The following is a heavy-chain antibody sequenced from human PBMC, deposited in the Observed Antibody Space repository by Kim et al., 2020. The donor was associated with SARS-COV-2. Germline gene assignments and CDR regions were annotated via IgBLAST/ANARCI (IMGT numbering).Heavy chain of an antibody. CDR3: ARQQFGSGKYNNPFDH. V-gene: IGHV3-11*03. D-gene: IGHD3-10*01. J-gene: IGHJ4*02. Sequence: VKGRFTVSRDNARNSLYLQMNSRRAEDTAVYSCARQQFGSGKYNNPFDHWGQGTLVTVSS.